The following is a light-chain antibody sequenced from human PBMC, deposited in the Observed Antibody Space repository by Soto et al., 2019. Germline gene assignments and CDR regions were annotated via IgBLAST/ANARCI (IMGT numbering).Light chain of an antibody. J-gene: IGLJ7*01. CDR1: SSNLGAGYD. CDR3: QSYDSSLSGAV. Sequence: QPVLTQPPSVSGAPGQRVTISCTGSSSNLGAGYDVHWYQKIPGTAPKLLIYGNINRPSGVPDRFSGSKSGTSASLAITGLQAEDEADYYCQSYDSSLSGAVFGGGTQLTVL. V-gene: IGLV1-40*01. CDR2: GNI.